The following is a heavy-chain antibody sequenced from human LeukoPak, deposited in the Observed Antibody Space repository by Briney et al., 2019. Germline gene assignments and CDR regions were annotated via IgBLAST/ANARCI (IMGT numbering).Heavy chain of an antibody. D-gene: IGHD6-19*01. V-gene: IGHV4-38-2*02. J-gene: IGHJ4*02. CDR1: GYSISSGYY. CDR2: IYHSGST. CDR3: ARGIVTTAVAGTFGY. Sequence: PSETLSLTCTVSGYSISSGYYWGWIRQPPGKGLEWIGSIYHSGSTYYNPSLKSRVTISVDTSKNQFSLKLSSVTAADTAVYYCARGIVTTAVAGTFGYWGQGTLVTVSS.